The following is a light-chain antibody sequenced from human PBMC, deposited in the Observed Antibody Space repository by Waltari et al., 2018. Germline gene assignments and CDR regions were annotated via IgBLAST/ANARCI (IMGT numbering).Light chain of an antibody. CDR3: QSYDRDLNAVL. V-gene: IGLV1-40*01. J-gene: IGLJ2*01. Sequence: QSVLTQPPSVSGAPGQSVTIPSTGSSSNSGAGHDVHWYQQVPGSAPKVLIYRDDNRPSGVPGRFSGSKSGTSASLSVTGLHVEDEADYFCQSYDRDLNAVLFGGGTKLTVL. CDR2: RDD. CDR1: SSNSGAGHD.